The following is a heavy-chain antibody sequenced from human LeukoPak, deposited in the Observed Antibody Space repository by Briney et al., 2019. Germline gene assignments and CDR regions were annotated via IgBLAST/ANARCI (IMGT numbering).Heavy chain of an antibody. CDR1: GGSVSSYY. CDR3: ARNQGVVAWRAYMDV. Sequence: PSETLSLTCTVSGGSVSSYYWSWIRQPPGKGLEWIDYIYYSGSTNYNPSLKSRVTISVDTSKNQFSLKLSSVTAADTAVYYCARNQGVVAWRAYMDVWGKGSTVTVSS. J-gene: IGHJ6*03. V-gene: IGHV4-59*02. CDR2: IYYSGST. D-gene: IGHD3-3*01.